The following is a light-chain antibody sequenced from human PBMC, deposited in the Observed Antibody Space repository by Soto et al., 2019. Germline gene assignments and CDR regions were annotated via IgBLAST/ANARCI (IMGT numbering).Light chain of an antibody. J-gene: IGLJ2*01. Sequence: QSVLTQPASMSGSPGQSITISCTGTSSDVGGYNYVSWYRQHPGKAPKLMIYDVNNRPSGVSNRFSGPKSGNTASLTISGLQAEDEADYYCSSHSSSSTLVVFGGGTKVTVL. CDR2: DVN. CDR1: SSDVGGYNY. V-gene: IGLV2-14*03. CDR3: SSHSSSSTLVV.